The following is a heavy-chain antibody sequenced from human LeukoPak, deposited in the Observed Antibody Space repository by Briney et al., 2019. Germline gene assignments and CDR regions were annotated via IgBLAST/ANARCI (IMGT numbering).Heavy chain of an antibody. J-gene: IGHJ4*02. CDR3: ARSSRASIFGVVIPNDY. V-gene: IGHV3-9*01. D-gene: IGHD3-3*01. Sequence: GRSLRLSCAASGFTFDDYAMHWVRQAPGKGLEWVSGISWNSGSIGYVDSVKGRFTISRDNAKNSLYLQMNSLRAEDTAVYYCARSSRASIFGVVIPNDYWGQGTLVTVSS. CDR1: GFTFDDYA. CDR2: ISWNSGSI.